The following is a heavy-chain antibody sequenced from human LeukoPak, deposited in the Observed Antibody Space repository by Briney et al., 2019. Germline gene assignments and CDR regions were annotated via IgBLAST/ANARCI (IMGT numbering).Heavy chain of an antibody. CDR2: ISSSSSYI. CDR3: AREGYYYGSGRRVYLFDY. V-gene: IGHV3-21*01. Sequence: PGGSLRLSCAASGFTFSSNAMHWVRQAPGKGLEWVSSISSSSSYIYYADSVKGRFTISRDNAKNSLYLQMNSLRAEDTAVYYCAREGYYYGSGRRVYLFDYWGQGTLVTVSS. D-gene: IGHD3-10*01. CDR1: GFTFSSNA. J-gene: IGHJ4*02.